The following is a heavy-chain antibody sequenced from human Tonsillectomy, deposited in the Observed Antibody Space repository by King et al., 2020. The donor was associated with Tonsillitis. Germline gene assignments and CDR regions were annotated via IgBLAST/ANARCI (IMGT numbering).Heavy chain of an antibody. CDR3: ARGSPYYDYVWSL. D-gene: IGHD3-16*01. V-gene: IGHV4-34*01. Sequence: VQLQQWGAGLLKPSETLSLTCAVYGGSFSGYYWSWIRQPPGKGLEWIGEINHSGNTNYNPSLKSRVTVSVDTSKNQFPLKLSSVTAADTAVYYCARGSPYYDYVWSLWGQGTLVTVSS. J-gene: IGHJ4*02. CDR2: INHSGNT. CDR1: GGSFSGYY.